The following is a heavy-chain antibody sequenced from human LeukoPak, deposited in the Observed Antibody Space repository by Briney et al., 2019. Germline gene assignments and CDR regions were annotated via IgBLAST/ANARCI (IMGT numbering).Heavy chain of an antibody. V-gene: IGHV4-4*07. CDR1: GSPISGYY. CDR2: IYNSENT. CDR3: ARTTDGGYFDY. J-gene: IGHJ4*02. Sequence: PSETLSLTCTVSGSPISGYYWSWIRQPAGRGLEWIGRIYNSENTDYNPSLKSRVTMSIDTSKNQFSLKLNSVTAADTAVYYCARTTDGGYFDYWGQGTLVTVSS. D-gene: IGHD2/OR15-2a*01.